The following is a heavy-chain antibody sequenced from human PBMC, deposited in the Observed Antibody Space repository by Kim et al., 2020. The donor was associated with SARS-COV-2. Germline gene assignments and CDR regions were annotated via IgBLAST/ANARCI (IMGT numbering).Heavy chain of an antibody. V-gene: IGHV4-31*03. CDR1: GGSLSSGGSY. Sequence: SETLSLTCTVSGGSLSSGGSYWIWIRQHPGKGLEWIGYIYYSGSTFYNPSLKSRVTISVDTSKNQFSLKLSSVTAADTAVYYCARDLGDGSEYFQHWGQGTLVTVSS. J-gene: IGHJ1*01. CDR3: ARDLGDGSEYFQH. CDR2: IYYSGST. D-gene: IGHD3-3*01.